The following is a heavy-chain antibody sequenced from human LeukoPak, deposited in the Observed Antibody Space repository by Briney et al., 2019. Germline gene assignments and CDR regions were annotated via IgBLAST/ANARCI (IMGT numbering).Heavy chain of an antibody. CDR1: GFTFSSYT. CDR3: AKDIRLGSDTVLVDAFDI. D-gene: IGHD6-19*01. V-gene: IGHV3-9*03. CDR2: ISWNSGRI. J-gene: IGHJ3*02. Sequence: GGSLRLSCAASGFTFSSYTMSWVRQAPGKGLEWVSGISWNSGRIGYADSVKGRFTISRDNAKNSLYLQMNSLRAEDMALYYCAKDIRLGSDTVLVDAFDIWGQGTMVAVSS.